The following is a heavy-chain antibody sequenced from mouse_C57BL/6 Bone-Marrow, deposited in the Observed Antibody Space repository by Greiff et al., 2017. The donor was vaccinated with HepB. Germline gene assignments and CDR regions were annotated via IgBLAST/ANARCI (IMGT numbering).Heavy chain of an antibody. CDR3: ARKDYYGSSLFAY. J-gene: IGHJ3*01. V-gene: IGHV1-81*01. Sequence: QVQLKESGAELARPGASVKLSCKASGYTFTSYGISWVKQRTGQGLEWIGEIYPRSGNTYYNEKFKGKATLTADKSSSTAYMELRSLTSEDSAVYFCARKDYYGSSLFAYWGQGTLVTVSA. D-gene: IGHD1-1*01. CDR2: IYPRSGNT. CDR1: GYTFTSYG.